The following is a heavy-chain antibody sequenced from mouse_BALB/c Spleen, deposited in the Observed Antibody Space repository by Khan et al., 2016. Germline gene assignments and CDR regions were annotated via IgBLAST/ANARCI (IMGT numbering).Heavy chain of an antibody. Sequence: VQLQQSGAALVRPGASVKLSCTASGFNIKDTFIHWVKQRPEQGLEWLGRIDPANDNTQYYPKFQGLATITADTFSNTAYLQFSSLTSEDTAVYYCARTLNAMDYWGQGASVTVSS. V-gene: IGHV14-3*02. CDR2: IDPANDNT. CDR3: ARTLNAMDY. CDR1: GFNIKDTF. J-gene: IGHJ4*01.